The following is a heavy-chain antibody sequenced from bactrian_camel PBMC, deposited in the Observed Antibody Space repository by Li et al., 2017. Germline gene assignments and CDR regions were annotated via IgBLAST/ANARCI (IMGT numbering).Heavy chain of an antibody. Sequence: QLVESGGGSVQAGGSLRLSCAASRYTYTNFMAWFRQAPGQEREGVAVIDGGGIATYAVSVKGRFTISKDYAKTTLYLEMNSLKPEDTAMYYCAALDPPGGAYCYGPQPANKYNYWGQGTQVTVS. J-gene: IGHJ4*01. D-gene: IGHD2*01. CDR2: IDGGGIA. CDR1: RYTYTNF. CDR3: AALDPPGGAYCYGPQPANKYNY. V-gene: IGHV3S53*01.